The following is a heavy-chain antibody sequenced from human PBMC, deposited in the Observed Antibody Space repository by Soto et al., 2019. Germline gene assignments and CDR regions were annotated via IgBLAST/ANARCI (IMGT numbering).Heavy chain of an antibody. J-gene: IGHJ6*02. D-gene: IGHD2-2*01. CDR2: IYHSGST. V-gene: IGHV4-31*03. CDR1: VGFISRGGYY. CDR3: ARERCSTGCPMDV. Sequence: QVQLQESGPGLMKPSQTLSLTCTVSVGFISRGGYYWAWIRQHPGKGLEWIGYIYHSGSTYYNPSLKSRVTISVDTSENQFSLRLSSVTAADTAIYYCARERCSTGCPMDVWGQGATVTVSS.